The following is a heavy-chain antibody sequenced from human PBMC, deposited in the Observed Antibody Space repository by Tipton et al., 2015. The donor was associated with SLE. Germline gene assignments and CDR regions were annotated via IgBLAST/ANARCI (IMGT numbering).Heavy chain of an antibody. J-gene: IGHJ4*02. CDR2: IYYRGST. CDR3: ARQTMSYYFDY. Sequence: TLSLTCTVSGGSISTSYWSWVRQSPGKGLEWIAYIYYRGSTNYNPSLKSRVTISVDTSKNQFSLNLSSVTAADTAVYYCARQTMSYYFDYWGQGTLVTVSS. CDR1: GGSISTSY. V-gene: IGHV4-59*01.